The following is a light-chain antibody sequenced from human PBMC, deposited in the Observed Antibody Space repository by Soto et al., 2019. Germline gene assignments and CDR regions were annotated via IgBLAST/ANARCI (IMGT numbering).Light chain of an antibody. Sequence: DIQMTQSPSTLSASVGDRVTITCRASQSISTWLAWYQQKPGKAPKLLIYKASSLEGGVPSRFSGSGSGTEFNITIISLQPDDFATYYCQQYNTYPLTFGGGTPVDIK. V-gene: IGKV1-5*03. CDR3: QQYNTYPLT. CDR1: QSISTW. CDR2: KAS. J-gene: IGKJ4*01.